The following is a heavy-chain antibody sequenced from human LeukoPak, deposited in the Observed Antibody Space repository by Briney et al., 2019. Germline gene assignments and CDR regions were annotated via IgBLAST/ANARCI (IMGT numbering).Heavy chain of an antibody. CDR1: GGSISSYY. V-gene: IGHV4-59*01. D-gene: IGHD6-13*01. CDR2: IYYSGST. J-gene: IGHJ1*01. Sequence: PSETLSLTCTVSGGSISSYYWSWIRQPPGKGLEWIGYIYYSGSTNYNPSLKSRVTISLDTSKNQFSLKLSSVTAADTAVYYCARGSDSSSWYEYFQHWGQGTLVTVSS. CDR3: ARGSDSSSWYEYFQH.